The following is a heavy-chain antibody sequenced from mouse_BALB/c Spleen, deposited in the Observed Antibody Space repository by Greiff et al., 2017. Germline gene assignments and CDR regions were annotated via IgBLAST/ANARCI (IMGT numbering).Heavy chain of an antibody. CDR3: ARFKVYYYGSMDY. V-gene: IGHV3-2*02. CDR2: ISYSGST. J-gene: IGHJ4*01. CDR1: GYSITSDYA. D-gene: IGHD1-1*01. Sequence: DVKLQESGPGLVKPSQSLSLTCTVTGYSITSDYAWNWIRQFPGNKLEWMGYISYSGSTSYNPSLKSRISITRDTSKNQFFLQLNSVTTEDTATYYCARFKVYYYGSMDYWGQGTSVTVSS.